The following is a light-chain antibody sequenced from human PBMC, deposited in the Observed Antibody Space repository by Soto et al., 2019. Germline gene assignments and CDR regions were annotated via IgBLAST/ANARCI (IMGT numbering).Light chain of an antibody. CDR1: QSAGSN. Sequence: EIVMTKSPATLSVSPGERVTLSCRSSQSAGSNLAWYQQKPGQAPRLVMDGTSTRATGVPARFSGSGSDTEFTLTISSLQSEDFAVYYCQHYNNWVLTFGGGTKVEIK. CDR3: QHYNNWVLT. CDR2: GTS. J-gene: IGKJ4*01. V-gene: IGKV3-15*01.